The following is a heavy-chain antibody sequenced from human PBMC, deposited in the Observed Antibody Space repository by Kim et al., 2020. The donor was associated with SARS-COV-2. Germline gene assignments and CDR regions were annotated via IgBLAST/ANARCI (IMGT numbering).Heavy chain of an antibody. CDR1: GFTFSSYS. J-gene: IGHJ4*02. V-gene: IGHV3-21*01. CDR3: AAQDYGGNSEDY. CDR2: ISSSSSYI. Sequence: GGSLRLSCAASGFTFSSYSMNWVRQAPGKGLEWVSSISSSSSYIYYADSVKGRFTISRDNAKNSLYLQMNSLRAEDTAVYYCAAQDYGGNSEDYWGQGTLVTVSS. D-gene: IGHD4-17*01.